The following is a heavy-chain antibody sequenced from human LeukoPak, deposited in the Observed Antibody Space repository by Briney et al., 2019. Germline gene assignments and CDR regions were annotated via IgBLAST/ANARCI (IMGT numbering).Heavy chain of an antibody. CDR1: GFSFTTYW. J-gene: IGHJ6*03. V-gene: IGHV3-7*03. CDR3: ARVKYGSGSLIYYYYYMDV. CDR2: INQDESSQ. Sequence: GGSLRLSCAASGFSFTTYWMGWVRQAPGKGLEWVANINQDESSQYYVDAVRSRFTISRDNAKNSLNLQMNSLRAEDTAVYYCARVKYGSGSLIYYYYYMDVWGKGTTVTISS. D-gene: IGHD3-10*01.